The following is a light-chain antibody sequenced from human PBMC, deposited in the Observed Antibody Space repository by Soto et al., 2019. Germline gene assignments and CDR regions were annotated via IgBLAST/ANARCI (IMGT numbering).Light chain of an antibody. CDR2: DAS. J-gene: IGKJ5*01. CDR3: QQRSNWPPIT. V-gene: IGKV3-11*01. Sequence: EIVLTQSPATLSLSPGERATLSCRASQSVSSYLAWYQQKPGQAPRLLIYDASNRATGIPARFSGSGSGTDFTLTICSLETEDFAVYYCQQRSNWPPITFGQGTRLQIK. CDR1: QSVSSY.